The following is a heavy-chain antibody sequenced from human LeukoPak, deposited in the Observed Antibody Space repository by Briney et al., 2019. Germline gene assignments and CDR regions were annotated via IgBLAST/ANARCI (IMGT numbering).Heavy chain of an antibody. D-gene: IGHD1-26*01. CDR1: GFTFSSYG. CDR2: IRYDGSKK. J-gene: IGHJ4*02. V-gene: IGHV3-30*02. CDR3: AKDLRAGSLEYFDY. Sequence: GGSLRLSCAASGFTFSSYGMHWVRQASGMGLEWVTFIRYDGSKKYYADSVKGRFTISRDNSKNTLYLQMNSLRAEDTAVYYCAKDLRAGSLEYFDYWGQGTLVTVSS.